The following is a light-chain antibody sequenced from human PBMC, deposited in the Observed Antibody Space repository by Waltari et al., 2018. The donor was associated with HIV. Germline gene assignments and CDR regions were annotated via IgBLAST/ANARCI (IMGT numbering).Light chain of an antibody. J-gene: IGKJ5*01. CDR3: QNYDSAPVA. V-gene: IGKV1-27*01. CDR2: GAS. Sequence: DIQMSQAPSSLSASVGDRVTITCRASRDISNDLAWYQQMSGEVPKLLIYGASTLRSGVSSRFRGSGSGTEFTLTINGLQPEDVASYYCQNYDSAPVAFGQGTRLEI. CDR1: RDISND.